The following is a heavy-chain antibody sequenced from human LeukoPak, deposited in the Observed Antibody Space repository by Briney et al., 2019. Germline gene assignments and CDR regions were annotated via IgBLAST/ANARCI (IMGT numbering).Heavy chain of an antibody. CDR2: INRGATHI. J-gene: IGHJ4*02. D-gene: IGHD3-22*01. Sequence: PGGSLRLSCAASGFTFSSYAMSWVRQAPGKGLEWVSSINRGATHIYYADSLRGRFIISRDDAKNSLYLQMNSLRAEDTAVYYCVRLRRNSDSSGYYYYYDYWGQGTLVTVSS. V-gene: IGHV3-21*01. CDR3: VRLRRNSDSSGYYYYYDY. CDR1: GFTFSSYA.